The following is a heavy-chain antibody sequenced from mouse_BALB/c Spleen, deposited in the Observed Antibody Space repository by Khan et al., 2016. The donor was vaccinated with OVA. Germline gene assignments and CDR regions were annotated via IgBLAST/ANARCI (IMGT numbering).Heavy chain of an antibody. CDR1: GFSLTSYG. V-gene: IGHV2-9*02. J-gene: IGHJ2*01. CDR2: IWAGGST. CDR3: ARLEDI. D-gene: IGHD1-3*01. Sequence: QIQLVQSGPGLVAPSQSLSITCTVSGFSLTSYGVHWVRQPPGKGLEWLAVIWAGGSTTYNSDLLYRLSISKDNSKSQGFLKMNSLQTDDTAMDYCARLEDIWGQGTTLTVSS.